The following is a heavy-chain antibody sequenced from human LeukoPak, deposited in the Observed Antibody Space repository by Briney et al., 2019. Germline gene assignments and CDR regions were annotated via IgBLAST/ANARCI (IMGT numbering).Heavy chain of an antibody. Sequence: PSETLSLTCTVSGGSISSYYWSWIRQPPGKGPEWIGYIYYSGSTNYNPSLKSRVTISVDTSKNQFSLKLSSVTAADTAVYYCTRDSRSYGFFDYWGQGTLVTVSS. CDR3: TRDSRSYGFFDY. CDR1: GGSISSYY. V-gene: IGHV4-59*01. CDR2: IYYSGST. D-gene: IGHD5-18*01. J-gene: IGHJ4*02.